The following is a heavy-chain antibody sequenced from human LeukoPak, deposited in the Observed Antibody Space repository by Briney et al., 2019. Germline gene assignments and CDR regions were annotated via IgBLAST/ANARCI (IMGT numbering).Heavy chain of an antibody. J-gene: IGHJ4*02. CDR1: GFTFSRYT. D-gene: IGHD1-26*01. CDR2: ITSSSYI. Sequence: GGSLRLSCAASGFTFSRYTMNWVRQAPGKWLEWVSSITSSSYIYYADSVKGRFSISRDNAKNSLYLQMNSLRAEDTAVYYCARDYPSGSYYYFDYWGQGTLGAVSS. CDR3: ARDYPSGSYYYFDY. V-gene: IGHV3-21*01.